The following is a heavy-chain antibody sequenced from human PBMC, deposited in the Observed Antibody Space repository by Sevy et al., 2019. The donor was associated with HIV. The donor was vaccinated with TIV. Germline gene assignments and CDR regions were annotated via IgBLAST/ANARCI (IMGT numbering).Heavy chain of an antibody. CDR1: GFTVNSNY. V-gene: IGHV3-66*01. Sequence: GGSLRLSCAASGFTVNSNYMTWVRQAPGKGLEGVSVIHSDDTTYHADSVKGRFTISKDNFKNTLYLYMRSLRAEDTAVYYCARGISGYGYALNYWGQGTLVTVSS. CDR2: IHSDDTT. J-gene: IGHJ4*02. D-gene: IGHD5-18*01. CDR3: ARGISGYGYALNY.